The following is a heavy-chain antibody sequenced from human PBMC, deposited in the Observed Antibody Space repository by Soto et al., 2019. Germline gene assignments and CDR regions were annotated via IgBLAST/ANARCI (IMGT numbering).Heavy chain of an antibody. V-gene: IGHV1-2*02. D-gene: IGHD5-18*01. J-gene: IGHJ6*02. CDR1: GYTFTGYY. CDR2: INPNSGGT. Sequence: GASVKVSCKASGYTFTGYYMHWVRQAPGQGLEWMGWINPNSGGTNYAQKFQGRVTMTRDTSISTAYMELSRLRSDDTAVYYCARDYAMVNYYYYGMDVWGQGTTVTVSS. CDR3: ARDYAMVNYYYYGMDV.